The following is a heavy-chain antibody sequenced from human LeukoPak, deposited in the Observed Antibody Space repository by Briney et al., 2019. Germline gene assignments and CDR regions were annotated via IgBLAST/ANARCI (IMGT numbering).Heavy chain of an antibody. V-gene: IGHV1-24*01. J-gene: IGHJ6*02. CDR3: ARDSSSLSIMDV. CDR2: FDPEDGET. D-gene: IGHD6-6*01. Sequence: VASVKVSCKVSGYTLTELSMHWVRQAPGKGLEWMGGFDPEDGETIYAQKFQGRVTMTEDTSTDTAYMELSSLRSEDTAVYYCARDSSSLSIMDVWGQGTTVTVSS. CDR1: GYTLTELS.